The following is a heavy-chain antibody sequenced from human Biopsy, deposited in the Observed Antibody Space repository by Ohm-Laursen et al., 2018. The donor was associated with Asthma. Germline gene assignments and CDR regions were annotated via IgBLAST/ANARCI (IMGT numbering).Heavy chain of an antibody. V-gene: IGHV3-48*02. D-gene: IGHD3-3*01. CDR2: ISSSSSTI. J-gene: IGHJ6*02. CDR1: GFSFSNFA. CDR3: ARMITIFGVVSRGMDV. Sequence: SLRLSCAASGFSFSNFAIHWVRQALGKGLEWVSYISSSSSTIYYADSVKGRFTISRDNAKNSLYLQMNSLRDEDTAVYYCARMITIFGVVSRGMDVWGQGTTVTVSS.